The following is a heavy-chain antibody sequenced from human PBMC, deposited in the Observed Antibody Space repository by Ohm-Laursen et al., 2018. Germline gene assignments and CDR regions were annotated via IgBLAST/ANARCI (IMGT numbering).Heavy chain of an antibody. CDR2: IYYSGTT. Sequence: SQTLSLTCTVSGGSISSGGYYWSWIRQHPGKGLEWIGYIYYSGTTYYNPSLKSRVTMSVDTSKNQFSVKLTSVTAVDTAVYYCATSPHDIMSSKDYWGQGTLVTVPS. J-gene: IGHJ4*02. CDR3: ATSPHDIMSSKDY. CDR1: GGSISSGGYY. D-gene: IGHD3-9*01. V-gene: IGHV4-31*03.